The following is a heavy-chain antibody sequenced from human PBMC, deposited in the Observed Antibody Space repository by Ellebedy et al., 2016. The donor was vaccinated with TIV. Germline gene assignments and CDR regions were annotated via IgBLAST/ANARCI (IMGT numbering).Heavy chain of an antibody. V-gene: IGHV4-34*01. CDR1: GVSFNNYY. Sequence: MPSETLSLTCAVYGVSFNNYYWSWIRQFPGKGLEWIGEFNLRGTTNYNPSLKSRVTISVDTSKNWFSLKLNSVTAADTAVYYCAKWTVGYCSSASCDTGDYWGQGTRVTVSS. J-gene: IGHJ4*02. CDR3: AKWTVGYCSSASCDTGDY. CDR2: FNLRGTT. D-gene: IGHD2-2*02.